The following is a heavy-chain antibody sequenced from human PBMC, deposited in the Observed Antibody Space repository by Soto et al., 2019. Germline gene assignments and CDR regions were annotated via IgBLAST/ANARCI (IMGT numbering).Heavy chain of an antibody. CDR3: ARGEYGDYARTTWFDX. J-gene: IGHJ5*02. V-gene: IGHV3-30-3*01. CDR1: GFTFSSYA. CDR2: ISYDGSNK. D-gene: IGHD4-17*01. Sequence: GGSLRLSFAASGFTFSSYAMHWVRQAPGKGLEWVEVISYDGSNKYYADSVKGRFTISRDNSKNTLYLQMNSLRAEDTAVYYCARGEYGDYARTTWFDXWGQGTLVTVSX.